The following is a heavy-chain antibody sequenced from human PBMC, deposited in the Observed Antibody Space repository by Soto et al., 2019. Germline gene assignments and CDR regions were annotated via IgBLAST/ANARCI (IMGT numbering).Heavy chain of an antibody. CDR1: GGSISSSSYY. V-gene: IGHV4-39*01. D-gene: IGHD3-10*01. CDR2: IYYSGST. J-gene: IGHJ5*02. Sequence: PSETLSLTCTVSGGSISSSSYYWGWIRQPPGKGLEWIGSIYYSGSTYYNPSLKSRVTISVDTSKNQFSLKLSSVTAADTAVYYCARLIGYYGSNFDPWGQGTLVTVSS. CDR3: ARLIGYYGSNFDP.